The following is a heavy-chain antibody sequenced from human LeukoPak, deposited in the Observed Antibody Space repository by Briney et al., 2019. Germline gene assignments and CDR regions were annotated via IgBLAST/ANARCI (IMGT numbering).Heavy chain of an antibody. CDR2: ISAYNGNT. V-gene: IGHV1-18*01. J-gene: IGHJ4*02. CDR3: ARVRRGVAYYTADY. D-gene: IGHD3-3*01. Sequence: ASVKVSCKASGYTFTSYVISWVRQAPGQGLEWMGWISAYNGNTNYAQKLQGRVTMTTDTSTSTAYMELRSLRSDDTAVYYCARVRRGVAYYTADYWGQGTLVTVSS. CDR1: GYTFTSYV.